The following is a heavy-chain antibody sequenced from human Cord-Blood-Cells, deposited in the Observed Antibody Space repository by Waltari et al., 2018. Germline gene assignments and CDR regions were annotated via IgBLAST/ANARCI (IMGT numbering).Heavy chain of an antibody. CDR1: GYTFPGYY. Sequence: QVQLVQSGAEVKKPGASVKVSCKASGYTFPGYYMTWGRPAPGQGLEWMGWINPNSGGTNYAQKFQGWVTMTRDTSISTAYMELSRLRSDDTAVYYCARGGIMAAAGTGYFDLWGRGTLVTVSS. D-gene: IGHD6-13*01. CDR2: INPNSGGT. J-gene: IGHJ2*01. V-gene: IGHV1-2*04. CDR3: ARGGIMAAAGTGYFDL.